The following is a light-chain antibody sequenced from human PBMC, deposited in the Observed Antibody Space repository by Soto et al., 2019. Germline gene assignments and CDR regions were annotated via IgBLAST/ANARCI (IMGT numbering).Light chain of an antibody. CDR2: DAS. CDR3: QQYGTSLFT. Sequence: EIVLTQSPGTLSLSPGARATLSCRASQSVSSSYLAWYQQKPGQAPRLLIYDASNRATGIPARFSGSGSGTDLTLTISGLEPEDFEVYYCQQYGTSLFTFGGGTKVDIK. V-gene: IGKV3-20*01. CDR1: QSVSSSY. J-gene: IGKJ4*01.